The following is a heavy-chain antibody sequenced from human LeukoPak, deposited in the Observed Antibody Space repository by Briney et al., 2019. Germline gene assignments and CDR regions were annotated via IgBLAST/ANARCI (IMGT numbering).Heavy chain of an antibody. J-gene: IGHJ4*02. CDR3: AKWARDCSSTSCYMRY. CDR2: ISGGGGST. V-gene: IGHV3-23*01. CDR1: GFTFSSYA. Sequence: GGSLRLSCAASGFTFSSYAMSWVRQAPGKGLEWVSAISGGGGSTYYADSVKGRFTISRDNSKNTLYQQMNSLRAEDTAVYYCAKWARDCSSTSCYMRYWGQGTLVTVSS. D-gene: IGHD2-2*02.